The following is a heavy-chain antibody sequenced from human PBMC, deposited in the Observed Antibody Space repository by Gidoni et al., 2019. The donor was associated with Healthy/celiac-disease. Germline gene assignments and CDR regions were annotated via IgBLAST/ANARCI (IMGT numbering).Heavy chain of an antibody. D-gene: IGHD2-15*01. CDR2: IIPILGIA. V-gene: IGHV1-69*04. CDR1: GGTFSSYA. CDR3: ARSDPSSNYCSGGSCSLPDY. Sequence: QVQLVQSGAEVKKPGSSVKVSCKASGGTFSSYAISWVRQAPGQGLEWMGRIIPILGIANYAQKFQGRVTITADKSTSTAYMELSSLRSEDTAVYYCARSDPSSNYCSGGSCSLPDYWGQGTLVTVSS. J-gene: IGHJ4*02.